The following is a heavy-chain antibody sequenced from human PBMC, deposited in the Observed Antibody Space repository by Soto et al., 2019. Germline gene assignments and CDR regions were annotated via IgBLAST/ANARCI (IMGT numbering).Heavy chain of an antibody. J-gene: IGHJ4*02. V-gene: IGHV1-3*01. CDR2: INDGNGNT. Sequence: QVQLVQSGAEVKKPGASVKVACKASGYTFTSYAMHWVRQAPGQRLEWMGWINDGNGNTKYSQKFQGRVTITRDTSASTAYMELSSLRSEDTAVYYCARDIRVVVVDPCLDYWGQGTLVTVSS. CDR1: GYTFTSYA. CDR3: ARDIRVVVVDPCLDY. D-gene: IGHD3-22*01.